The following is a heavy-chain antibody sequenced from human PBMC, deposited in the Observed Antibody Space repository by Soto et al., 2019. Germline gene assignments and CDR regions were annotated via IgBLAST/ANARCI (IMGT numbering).Heavy chain of an antibody. D-gene: IGHD6-19*01. CDR2: IIPIFGTA. V-gene: IGHV1-69*13. J-gene: IGHJ6*02. CDR1: GGTFSSYA. Sequence: SVKVSCKASGGTFSSYAISWVRQAPGQGLEWMGGIIPIFGTANYAQKFQGRVTITADESTSTAYMELSSLRSEDTAVYYCATHSILERYSSADWLPGGGVYYYYYGMDVWGQGTTVTVSS. CDR3: ATHSILERYSSADWLPGGGVYYYYYGMDV.